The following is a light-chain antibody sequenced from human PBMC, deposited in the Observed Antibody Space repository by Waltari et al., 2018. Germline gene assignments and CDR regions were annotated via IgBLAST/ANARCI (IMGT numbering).Light chain of an antibody. CDR2: DVS. CDR1: SSDVGGYNY. V-gene: IGLV2-14*03. CDR3: SSYTSSSTPLV. J-gene: IGLJ2*01. Sequence: QSALTQPASVSGSPGQSITISCTGTSSDVGGYNYVSWYQQHPGKAPKLMFYDVSNRPSGVSNRFSGSKSGNTASLTISGLQAEDEADYYCSSYTSSSTPLVFGGGTKLTVL.